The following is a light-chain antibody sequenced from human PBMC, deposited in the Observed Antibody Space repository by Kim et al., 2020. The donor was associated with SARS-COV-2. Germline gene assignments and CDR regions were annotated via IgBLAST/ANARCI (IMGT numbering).Light chain of an antibody. Sequence: DIQMTQSPSSLSASVGDRVTITCRASQSISSYLNWYQQKPGKAPKLLIYAASSLQSGVPSRFSGSGSGTDFTLTISSLQPEDFATYYCQKSYNTTYTIGQGTKLEI. CDR1: QSISSY. CDR2: AAS. V-gene: IGKV1-39*01. CDR3: QKSYNTTYT. J-gene: IGKJ2*01.